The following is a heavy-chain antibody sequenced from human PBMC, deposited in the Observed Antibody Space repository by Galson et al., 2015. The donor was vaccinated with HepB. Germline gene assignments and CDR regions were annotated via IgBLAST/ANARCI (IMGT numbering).Heavy chain of an antibody. CDR3: VRGTTAPDY. Sequence: LRLSCAACGFTFTSYGVSWVRQAPGKGLECVSAISRGGDTSDYADSVKGRFTVSRDSSTNTLYLQMNGLRADDTAIYYCVRGTTAPDYWGQGTLVTVSS. V-gene: IGHV3-23*01. CDR2: ISRGGDTS. CDR1: GFTFTSYG. J-gene: IGHJ4*02. D-gene: IGHD1-7*01.